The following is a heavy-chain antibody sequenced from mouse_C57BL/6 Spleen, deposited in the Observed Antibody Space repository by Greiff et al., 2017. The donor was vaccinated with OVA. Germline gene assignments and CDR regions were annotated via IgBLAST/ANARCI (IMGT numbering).Heavy chain of an antibody. V-gene: IGHV14-4*01. D-gene: IGHD1-1*01. CDR1: GFNIKDDY. J-gene: IGHJ2*01. CDR3: TTGYGSSYDY. Sequence: VQLQQSGAELVRPGASVKLSCTASGFNIKDDYMHWVKQRPEQGLEWIGWIDPENGDTEYASKFQGKATITADTSSNTAYLQLSSLTSEDTAVYYCTTGYGSSYDYRGQGTTLTVSS. CDR2: IDPENGDT.